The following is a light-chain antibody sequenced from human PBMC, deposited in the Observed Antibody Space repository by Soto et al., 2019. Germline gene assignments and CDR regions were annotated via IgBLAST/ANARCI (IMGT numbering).Light chain of an antibody. J-gene: IGKJ1*01. V-gene: IGKV1-39*01. CDR1: QSISNY. CDR2: AAS. Sequence: DIQMTQSPSSLSASVGDRVTITCRASQSISNYLNWYQQKPGKAPKLLMYAASSLQSGVPSRFSGSGSGTDFTLTISSLQPEDFATNYCQQSYSTPRTFGQGTKVEI. CDR3: QQSYSTPRT.